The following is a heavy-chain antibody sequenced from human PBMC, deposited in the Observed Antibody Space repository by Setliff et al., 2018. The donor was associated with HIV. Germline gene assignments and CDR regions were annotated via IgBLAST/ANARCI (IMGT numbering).Heavy chain of an antibody. CDR2: IHAGSGDT. CDR3: AREALAWYHYDSSGYSNWFDP. D-gene: IGHD3-22*01. CDR1: GYTFTNNV. Sequence: GASVKVSCKAPGYTFTNNVIHWVRQAPGQRLEWMGWIHAGSGDTQYSQKFQGRVTITRDTSASTVYMELSSLRSEDTAMYYCAREALAWYHYDSSGYSNWFDPWGQGTLVTVSS. V-gene: IGHV1-3*01. J-gene: IGHJ5*02.